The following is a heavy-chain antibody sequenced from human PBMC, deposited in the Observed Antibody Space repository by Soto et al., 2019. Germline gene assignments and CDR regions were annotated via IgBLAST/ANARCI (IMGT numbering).Heavy chain of an antibody. CDR2: ISYDGSNK. V-gene: IGHV3-30*03. CDR1: GFTFSSYG. D-gene: IGHD4-17*01. CDR3: ARDRGDYGGYTLDY. Sequence: QVQVVESGGGVVQPGRSLRLSCAASGFTFSSYGIHWVRQAPGKGLEWVAVISYDGSNKYYADSVKGRFTISRDNSKHTLYLHMNSLRAEDTAVYYCARDRGDYGGYTLDYWGQGTLVTVSS. J-gene: IGHJ4*02.